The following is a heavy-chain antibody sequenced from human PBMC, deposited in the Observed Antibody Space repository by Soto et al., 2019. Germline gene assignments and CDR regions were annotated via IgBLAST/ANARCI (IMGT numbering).Heavy chain of an antibody. Sequence: QVQLVESGGGLVKPGGSLRLSCAASGFTCSEYYMSWIRQAPGKGLEWVSYISSSGSTIYYADSVKGRFTISRDNAKNSLYLQRNSLRAEDTAVYYCARVADTGITGTIYYYRDVWGKGTTVTVSS. CDR2: ISSSGSTI. CDR1: GFTCSEYY. CDR3: ARVADTGITGTIYYYRDV. J-gene: IGHJ6*03. D-gene: IGHD1-7*01. V-gene: IGHV3-11*01.